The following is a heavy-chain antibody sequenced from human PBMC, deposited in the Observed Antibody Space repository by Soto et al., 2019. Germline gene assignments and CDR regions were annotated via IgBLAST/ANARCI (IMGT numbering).Heavy chain of an antibody. CDR2: IWSDGSNQ. J-gene: IGHJ4*02. CDR3: ARGDIDY. Sequence: QVHLVESGGGVVQPGRSLRLSCAASGFTFSSYGMHWVRQAPGKGLEWVALIWSDGSNQYYADSLKGRFTISRDNSKNTLYLQMNSLRAEDTAVYFCARGDIDYWGQGTLVTVSS. CDR1: GFTFSSYG. V-gene: IGHV3-33*01.